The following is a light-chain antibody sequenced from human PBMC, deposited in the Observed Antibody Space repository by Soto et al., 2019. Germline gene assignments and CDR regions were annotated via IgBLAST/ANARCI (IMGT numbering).Light chain of an antibody. J-gene: IGKJ1*01. CDR2: GAS. CDR3: QQYGSSPRT. V-gene: IGKV3-20*01. CDR1: QSVSGRY. Sequence: EIVLTQSPGTLSLSPGERATLSCRASQSVSGRYLAWYQQKPGQAPRLLIYGASSRAPGIPDRFSGSGSGTDFTLTISRLEPEDFAVYYCQQYGSSPRTCGQGTKVEIK.